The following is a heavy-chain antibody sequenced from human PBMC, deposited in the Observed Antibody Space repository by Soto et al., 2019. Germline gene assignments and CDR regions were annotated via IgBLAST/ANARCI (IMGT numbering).Heavy chain of an antibody. Sequence: VQLVESGGGVVQPGRSLRLSCAASGFTFSDYAMHWVRQAPGKGLEWVAVVSHDGRNTHYADFVKGRFTISRDSSKNTVSLEMTSPRAEDTAVYYCAKGGRQWLVTSDFNYWGQGALVTVSS. CDR3: AKGGRQWLVTSDFNY. V-gene: IGHV3-30*18. J-gene: IGHJ4*02. CDR1: GFTFSDYA. D-gene: IGHD6-19*01. CDR2: VSHDGRNT.